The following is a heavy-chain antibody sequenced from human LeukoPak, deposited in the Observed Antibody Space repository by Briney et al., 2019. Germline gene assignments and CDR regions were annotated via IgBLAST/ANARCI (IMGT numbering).Heavy chain of an antibody. CDR1: GYSFTNYW. CDR3: ARLKINGGIDY. V-gene: IGHV5-51*01. J-gene: IGHJ4*02. CDR2: IYPGDSDT. D-gene: IGHD2-8*01. Sequence: GESLKISCQGSGYSFTNYWIGWVRQMPGKGLEWMGIIYPGDSDTRYRPSFQGPVTISADKSISTAYLQWSSLTASDTAMYYCARLKINGGIDYWGQGTLVTVSS.